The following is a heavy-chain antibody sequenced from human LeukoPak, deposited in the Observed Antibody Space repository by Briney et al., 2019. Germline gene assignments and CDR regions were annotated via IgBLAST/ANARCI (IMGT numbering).Heavy chain of an antibody. CDR2: IYYSGST. Sequence: SQTLSLTCTVSGGSISSGDYYWSWIRQPPGKGLEWIGYIYYSGSTYYNPSLKSRVTISVDTSKNQFSLKLSSVTAADTAVYYCASIAARPGEYFDYWGQGTLVTVSS. CDR3: ASIAARPGEYFDY. CDR1: GGSISSGDYY. J-gene: IGHJ4*02. V-gene: IGHV4-30-4*08. D-gene: IGHD6-6*01.